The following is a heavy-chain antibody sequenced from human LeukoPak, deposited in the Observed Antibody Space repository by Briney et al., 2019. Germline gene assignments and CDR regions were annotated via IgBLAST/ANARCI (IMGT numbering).Heavy chain of an antibody. D-gene: IGHD3-22*01. V-gene: IGHV4-34*01. J-gene: IGHJ6*02. CDR3: ARGRKSSGYGRVYCYGLDV. CDR1: GGSFSGYY. CDR2: INQSGST. Sequence: PSETMSLTCAVYGGSFSGYYWSWIRQPPGKGLEWIGEINQSGSTNYNPPLKNRVTISVDTSENQFTLKLNSVTAADTAVYYCARGRKSSGYGRVYCYGLDVWGQGTTVTVSS.